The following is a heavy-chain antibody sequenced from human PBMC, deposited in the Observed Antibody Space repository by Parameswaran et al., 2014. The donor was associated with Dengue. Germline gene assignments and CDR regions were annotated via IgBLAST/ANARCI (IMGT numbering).Heavy chain of an antibody. D-gene: IGHD3-3*01. Sequence: WVRQAPGQGLEWMGWMNPNSGNTGYAQKFQGRVTMTRNTSISTAYMELSSLRSEDTAVYYCAREFSYDFWSGYYPSWYYYYGMDVWGQGTTVTVSS. J-gene: IGHJ6*02. V-gene: IGHV1-8*01. CDR3: AREFSYDFWSGYYPSWYYYYGMDV. CDR2: MNPNSGNT.